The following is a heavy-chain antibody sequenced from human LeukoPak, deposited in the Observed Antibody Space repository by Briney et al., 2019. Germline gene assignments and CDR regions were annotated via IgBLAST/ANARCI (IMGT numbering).Heavy chain of an antibody. CDR1: GVSISSYY. CDR3: ASALQGAFDI. V-gene: IGHV4-59*08. D-gene: IGHD4-11*01. J-gene: IGHJ3*02. Sequence: SETLSLTCTVSGVSISSYYWSWIRQPPGKGLEWIGCISYSGSSTYNPSLKSRVTISVDTSKNQFSLKLSSVTAADTAVYYCASALQGAFDIWGQGTMVTVSS. CDR2: ISYSGSS.